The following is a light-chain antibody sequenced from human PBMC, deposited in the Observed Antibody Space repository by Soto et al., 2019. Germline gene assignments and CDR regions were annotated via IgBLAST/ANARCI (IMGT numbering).Light chain of an antibody. CDR3: QHYSRSPPAIT. V-gene: IGKV3-20*01. CDR2: GAS. CDR1: QSVTSGY. J-gene: IGKJ5*01. Sequence: EIVLTQSPGTLSLSPGERATLSCRASQSVTSGYLAWYQQQPNQAPRLLIYGASYRATDIPDRFSGGGSGTDFTLTISRLEPEDFAGYYCQHYSRSPPAITVGQGTRLEIK.